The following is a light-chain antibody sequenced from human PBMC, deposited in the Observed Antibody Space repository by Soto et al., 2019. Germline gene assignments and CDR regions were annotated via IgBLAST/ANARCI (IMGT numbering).Light chain of an antibody. Sequence: EIVMTQSPATLSVSPGERATLSCRASQSLRSSLAWYQQKPGQAPRLLIYDGSTRATGIPARFSASGSGTEFTLAISSLQSEDFAVYYCQQYNYWPRTFGQGTKVEIK. V-gene: IGKV3D-15*01. J-gene: IGKJ1*01. CDR2: DGS. CDR3: QQYNYWPRT. CDR1: QSLRSS.